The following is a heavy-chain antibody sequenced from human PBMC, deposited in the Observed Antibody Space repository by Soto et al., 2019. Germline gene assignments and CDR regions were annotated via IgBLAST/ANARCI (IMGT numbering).Heavy chain of an antibody. CDR2: INPKSGGT. D-gene: IGHD2-8*01. CDR1: GYSFTDYH. CDR3: ARGDSTDCSNGVCSFFYNHDMDV. V-gene: IGHV1-2*04. Sequence: QVQLVQSGAEVKKPGASVKVSCKASGYSFTDYHIHWVRQAPGPGLGWLGRINPKSGGTSTAQKFQGWVTMTTDTSISTASMELTRLTSDDTAIYYCARGDSTDCSNGVCSFFYNHDMDVWGQGTTVTVSS. J-gene: IGHJ6*02.